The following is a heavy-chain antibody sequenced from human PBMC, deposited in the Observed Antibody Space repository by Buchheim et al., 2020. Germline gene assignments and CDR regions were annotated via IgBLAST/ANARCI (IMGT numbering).Heavy chain of an antibody. CDR3: ARLPKSVGGCSGGSCYPGSDYYYGMDV. J-gene: IGHJ6*02. D-gene: IGHD2-15*01. CDR2: IYYSGST. V-gene: IGHV4-59*08. CDR1: GGSISSYY. Sequence: QVQLQESGPGLVKPSETLSLTCTVSGGSISSYYWSWIRQPPGKGLEWIGYIYYSGSTNYNPSLKSRVTISVDTSKNQFSLKLSSVTAADTAVYYCARLPKSVGGCSGGSCYPGSDYYYGMDVWGQGTT.